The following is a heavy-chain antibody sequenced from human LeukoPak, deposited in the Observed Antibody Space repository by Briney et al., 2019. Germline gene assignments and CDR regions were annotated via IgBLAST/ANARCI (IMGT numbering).Heavy chain of an antibody. CDR2: LFYSGST. CDR3: ATVVVIRGVTYFDY. V-gene: IGHV4-59*12. D-gene: IGHD2/OR15-2a*01. CDR1: GGSISSYY. Sequence: PSETLSLTCTVSGGSISSYYWSWIRQPPGEGLEWIAYLFYSGSTDYNPSLESRVTISVDTSKNQFSLKLRSVTAADTAVYYCATVVVIRGVTYFDYWGQGTLVTVSS. J-gene: IGHJ4*02.